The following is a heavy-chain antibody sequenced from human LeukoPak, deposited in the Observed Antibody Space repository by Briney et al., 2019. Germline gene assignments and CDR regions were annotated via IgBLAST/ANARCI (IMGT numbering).Heavy chain of an antibody. Sequence: GASVKVSCKASGYTFTSYDINWMRQATGRGLDWMGWMNPNSGNTGYPQKFQGRVTMTRNTSISTAYMELSSLRSEDTAVYYCARGFFNTGVGAPRAYYYYYGMDVWGQGTTVTVSS. J-gene: IGHJ6*02. CDR1: GYTFTSYD. D-gene: IGHD1-26*01. V-gene: IGHV1-8*01. CDR2: MNPNSGNT. CDR3: ARGFFNTGVGAPRAYYYYYGMDV.